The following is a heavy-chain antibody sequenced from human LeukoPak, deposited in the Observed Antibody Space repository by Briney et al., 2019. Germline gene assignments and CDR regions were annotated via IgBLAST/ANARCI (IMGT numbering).Heavy chain of an antibody. CDR1: GESLSSSGYY. D-gene: IGHD2-2*01. V-gene: IGHV4-39*01. J-gene: IGHJ4*02. Sequence: SETLSLTCNVSGESLSSSGYYWSWIRQHPGKGLEWIGSIDYSGSTHYNPSLKSRVTISVDTSKNQFSLKLSSVTAADTAVYYCAGTANIVVVPAALDYWGQGTLVTVSS. CDR2: IDYSGST. CDR3: AGTANIVVVPAALDY.